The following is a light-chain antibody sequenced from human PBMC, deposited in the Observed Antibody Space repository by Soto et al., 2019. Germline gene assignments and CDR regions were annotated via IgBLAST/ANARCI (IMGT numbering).Light chain of an antibody. CDR2: DAS. V-gene: IGKV1-5*01. J-gene: IGKJ4*01. Sequence: DIQMTQSPSTLSASVGDRVTITCRAKQSISDWLAWYQQKPGKAPKLLIYDASNLESGVPSRFSGSGSGTEFTLTFSSLQPDDFATYYCQQYNSSPLTFGGGTKMEIK. CDR1: QSISDW. CDR3: QQYNSSPLT.